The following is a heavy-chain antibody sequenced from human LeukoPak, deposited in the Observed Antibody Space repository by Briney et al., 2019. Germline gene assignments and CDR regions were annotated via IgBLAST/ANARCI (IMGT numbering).Heavy chain of an antibody. D-gene: IGHD1-14*01. V-gene: IGHV3-23*01. CDR1: GFILSSYA. CDR3: AKDRRNHFDY. J-gene: IGHJ4*02. CDR2: ISGSGGST. Sequence: GGSLRLSCAASGFILSSYAMSWVRQAPGKGLEWVSAISGSGGSTYYADSVKGRFAISRDNSKNTLYLQMNSLRAEDTAVYYCAKDRRNHFDYWGQGTLVTVSS.